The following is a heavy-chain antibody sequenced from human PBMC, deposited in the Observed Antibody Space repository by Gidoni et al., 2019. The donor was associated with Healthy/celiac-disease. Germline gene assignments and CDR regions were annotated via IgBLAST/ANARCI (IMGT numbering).Heavy chain of an antibody. V-gene: IGHV4-59*01. D-gene: IGHD3-22*01. CDR1: GGSISSYY. CDR2: IYYSGST. J-gene: IGHJ5*02. CDR3: ARGVSYYDSSGYYSWFDP. Sequence: QVQLQESGPGLVKPSETLSLPCTVSGGSISSYYWSWIRQPPGKGLEWIGYIYYSGSTNYNPSLKSRVTISVDTSKNQFSLKLSSVTAADTAVYYCARGVSYYDSSGYYSWFDPWGQGTLVTVSS.